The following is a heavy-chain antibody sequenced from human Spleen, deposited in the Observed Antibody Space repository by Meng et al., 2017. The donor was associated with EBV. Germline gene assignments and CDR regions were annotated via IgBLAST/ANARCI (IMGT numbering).Heavy chain of an antibody. CDR2: IHHSGNT. D-gene: IGHD1-20*01. CDR1: GVSIIGDNW. V-gene: IGHV4-4*02. CDR3: ARSYNWNHFDF. Sequence: QVQLQESGPGLVKPSGPLSLTCAVSGVSIIGDNWWSWVRQPPGKGLEWIGEIHHSGNTNYNPSLKSRVTMSVDKTQNQFSLKLTSVPAADTAIYYCARSYNWNHFDFWGQGILVTVSS. J-gene: IGHJ4*02.